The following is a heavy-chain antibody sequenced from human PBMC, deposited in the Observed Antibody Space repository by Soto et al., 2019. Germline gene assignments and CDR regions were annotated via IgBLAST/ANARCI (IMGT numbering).Heavy chain of an antibody. CDR1: AFTVSSNY. J-gene: IGHJ4*02. D-gene: IGHD5-18*01. CDR3: ARGRATAISFVSDY. CDR2: IYTSGNT. V-gene: IGHV3-66*01. Sequence: EVQVVESGGDLVQPGGSLRLSCAASAFTVSSNYMTWVRQAPGKGLEWVAVIYTSGNTDYADSVKGRFTISRDNSKNAVSLQMNSLRTEDTAVYYCARGRATAISFVSDYWGQGTLVTVSS.